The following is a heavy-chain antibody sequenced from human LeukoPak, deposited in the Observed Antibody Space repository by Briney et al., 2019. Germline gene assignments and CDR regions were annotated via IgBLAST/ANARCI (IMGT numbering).Heavy chain of an antibody. CDR1: GFTVSSTY. Sequence: PGGSLRLSCAASGFTVSSTYMCWVRQAPGKGLEWVSLIYSGGSPYYADSVKGRFTISRDNSKNTLFLQMNSLRAEDTAVYYCARDNDYTNYYWGQGTLVTVSS. V-gene: IGHV3-66*01. CDR3: ARDNDYTNYY. D-gene: IGHD4-11*01. J-gene: IGHJ4*02. CDR2: IYSGGSP.